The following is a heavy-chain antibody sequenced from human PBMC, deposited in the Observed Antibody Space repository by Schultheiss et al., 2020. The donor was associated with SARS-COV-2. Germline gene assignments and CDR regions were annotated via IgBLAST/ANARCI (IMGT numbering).Heavy chain of an antibody. D-gene: IGHD3-10*01. CDR3: ARDGRGFGDAYYYYGMDV. Sequence: GGSLRLSCAASGFTFSSYAMHWVRQAPGKGLEWVAVISYDGSNKYYVDSVKGRFTISRDNAKNSLYLQMNSLRAEDTAVYYCARDGRGFGDAYYYYGMDVWGQGTTVTVSS. J-gene: IGHJ6*02. CDR1: GFTFSSYA. V-gene: IGHV3-30*04. CDR2: ISYDGSNK.